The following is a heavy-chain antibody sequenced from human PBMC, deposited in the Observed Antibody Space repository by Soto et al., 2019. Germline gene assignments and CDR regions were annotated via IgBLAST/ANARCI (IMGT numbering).Heavy chain of an antibody. D-gene: IGHD3-3*01. CDR1: GGTFSSYA. CDR2: IIPIFGTA. CDR3: ARDRRDYDFWSGYLYYYYGMDV. J-gene: IGHJ6*02. Sequence: QVQLVQSGAEVKKPGSSVKVSCKASGGTFSSYAISWVRQAPGQGLEWMRGIIPIFGTANYAQKFQGRVTITADKSTSTAYMELSSLRSEDTAVYYCARDRRDYDFWSGYLYYYYGMDVWGQGTTVTVSS. V-gene: IGHV1-69*06.